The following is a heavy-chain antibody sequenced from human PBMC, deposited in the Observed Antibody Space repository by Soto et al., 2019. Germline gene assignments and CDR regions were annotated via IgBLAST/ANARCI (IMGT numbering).Heavy chain of an antibody. Sequence: SVKVSCKAPGGTFSSYAISWVRQAPGQGLEWMGGIIPIFGTANYAQKFQGRVTITADESTSTAYMELSSLRSEDTAVYYCARGRWFGDLWPPCNYWGQGXLVTVHS. CDR1: GGTFSSYA. V-gene: IGHV1-69*13. J-gene: IGHJ4*02. CDR2: IIPIFGTA. CDR3: ARGRWFGDLWPPCNY. D-gene: IGHD3-10*01.